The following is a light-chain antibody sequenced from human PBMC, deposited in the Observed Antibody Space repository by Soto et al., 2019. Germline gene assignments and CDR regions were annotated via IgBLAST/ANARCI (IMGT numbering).Light chain of an antibody. V-gene: IGKV3-15*01. CDR1: QSISNN. CDR3: QQYKNWPYT. CDR2: GAS. J-gene: IGKJ2*01. Sequence: EVVMTQSPDTLSVSPGESATLSCRARQSISNNLAWYQQKPGQAPRLLIYGASTRTTGIPARFSGSGSGTEFTLTISSLQSEDFAVYYCQQYKNWPYTFAQGTKLEI.